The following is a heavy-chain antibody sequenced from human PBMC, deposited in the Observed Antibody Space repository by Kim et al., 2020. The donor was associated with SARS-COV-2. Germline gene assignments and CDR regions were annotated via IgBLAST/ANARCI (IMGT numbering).Heavy chain of an antibody. V-gene: IGHV3-74*01. J-gene: IGHJ5*01. CDR2: INDDGSVT. Sequence: GGSLRLSCAASGFTFRTYWMHWVRQVPGQGLVWVSRINDDGSVTTYADSVKGRFTISTDNSKNMMYLQMNSLRAEDTAVYYCTRDPDYSKGASFDYWC. CDR3: TRDPDYSKGASFDY. CDR1: GFTFRTYW. D-gene: IGHD4-4*01.